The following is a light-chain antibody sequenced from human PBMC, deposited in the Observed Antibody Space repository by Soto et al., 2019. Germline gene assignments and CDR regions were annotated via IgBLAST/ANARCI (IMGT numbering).Light chain of an antibody. CDR3: QQYADSPIT. CDR1: QSINKW. J-gene: IGKJ5*01. Sequence: DIQMTQSPSTLSASVGDRVTITCRASQSINKWVAWHQQKPGKVPKVLIYDVSTLESGVPSRFSGSGSGTDFTLAISRVEPEDFAVYFCQQYADSPITFGQGTRLEI. CDR2: DVS. V-gene: IGKV1-5*01.